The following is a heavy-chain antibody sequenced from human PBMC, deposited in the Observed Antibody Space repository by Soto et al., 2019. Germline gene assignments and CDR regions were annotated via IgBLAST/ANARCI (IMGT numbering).Heavy chain of an antibody. D-gene: IGHD3-22*01. J-gene: IGHJ5*02. CDR3: ARDYGSSGKAPWAPNWFDP. CDR1: GGTFSSYP. Sequence: QVQLVQSGAEVKKPGSSVKVSCKASGGTFSSYPISWVDQAPGQGLEWMGGIIPIFGTANYAQKFQGRVTITADESTSTAYMELSSLRSEDTAVYYCARDYGSSGKAPWAPNWFDPWGQGTLVTVSS. V-gene: IGHV1-69*01. CDR2: IIPIFGTA.